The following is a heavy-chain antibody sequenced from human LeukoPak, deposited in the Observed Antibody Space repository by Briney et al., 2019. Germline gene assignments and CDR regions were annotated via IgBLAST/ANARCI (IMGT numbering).Heavy chain of an antibody. CDR3: ARVASRSGSYSGADY. Sequence: ASVKVSCKASGYAFTYYYIHWVRQAPGQGLEWMGIINPSGGSTSYAQKFQGRVTITADKSTSTAYMELSSLRSEDTAVYYCARVASRSGSYSGADYWGQGTLVTVSS. V-gene: IGHV1-46*01. CDR1: GYAFTYYY. D-gene: IGHD3-10*01. CDR2: INPSGGST. J-gene: IGHJ4*02.